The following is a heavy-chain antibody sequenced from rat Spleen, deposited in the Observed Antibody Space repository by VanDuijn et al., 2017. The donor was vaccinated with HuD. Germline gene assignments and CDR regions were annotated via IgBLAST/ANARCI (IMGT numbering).Heavy chain of an antibody. CDR3: TREDCCASPQGMDA. Sequence: QVQLKESGPGLVQSSETLSLTCTVSGFSLTRYSVSWVRQPSGKGPERMGRMWYDGETKYNSAFKSRMSISKDTSKKQGFLKMNSLQNDDTGTYYWTREDCCASPQGMDAWGQGVAVTVSS. CDR2: MWYDGET. D-gene: IGHD3-8*01. CDR1: GFSLTRYS. J-gene: IGHJ4*01. V-gene: IGHV2-34*01.